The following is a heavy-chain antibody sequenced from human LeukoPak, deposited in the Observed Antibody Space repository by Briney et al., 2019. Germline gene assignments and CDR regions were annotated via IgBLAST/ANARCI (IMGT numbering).Heavy chain of an antibody. D-gene: IGHD4-17*01. CDR2: VSYEGKYK. J-gene: IGHJ4*02. V-gene: IGHV3-30*04. CDR3: ARDSATTGYYFHY. CDR1: GFTFCSYA. Sequence: PGRTLRLSCAASGFTFCSYAMHWLRQAPGKGLEWVAVVSYEGKYKDYGDSVKGRFTISRDNSKNTVHLQMNSLRPEDTAVYYCARDSATTGYYFHYWGQGTLVTVSS.